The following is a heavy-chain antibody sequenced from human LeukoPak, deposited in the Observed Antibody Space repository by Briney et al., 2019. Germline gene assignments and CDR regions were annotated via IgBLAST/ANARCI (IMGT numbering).Heavy chain of an antibody. CDR2: IYYSGSI. D-gene: IGHD4-11*01. CDR1: GGSISSYY. CDR3: ARHIIYSKKPSFDH. Sequence: PSETLSLTFTVSGGSISSYYWSWIRLPPGKGLEWIGHIYYSGSINYNPSLKSRVTISVDTSKNQFSLKLSSVTAADTAVYYCARHIIYSKKPSFDHWGQGTLVTVSS. V-gene: IGHV4-59*01. J-gene: IGHJ4*02.